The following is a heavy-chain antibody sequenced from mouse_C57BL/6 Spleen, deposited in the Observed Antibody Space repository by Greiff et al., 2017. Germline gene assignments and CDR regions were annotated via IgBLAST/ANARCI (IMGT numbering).Heavy chain of an antibody. D-gene: IGHD4-1*01. CDR1: GFTFSSYA. Sequence: EVQGVESGAGLVKPGGSLKLSCAASGFTFSSYAMSWVRQTPEKRLEWVAYISSGGDYISYAAPVKGRFTISRDNTRNTLYLQMSSLKSEDTSMYYCTSANWDVPLYYYAMDYWGQGTSVTVSS. CDR2: ISSGGDYI. CDR3: TSANWDVPLYYYAMDY. V-gene: IGHV5-9-1*02. J-gene: IGHJ4*01.